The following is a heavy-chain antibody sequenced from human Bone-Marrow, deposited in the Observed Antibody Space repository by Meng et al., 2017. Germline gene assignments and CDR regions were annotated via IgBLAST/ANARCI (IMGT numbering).Heavy chain of an antibody. CDR3: ARDDAVSGGNNWFDP. D-gene: IGHD4-23*01. V-gene: IGHV4-4*07. CDR2: ISTSGTTGTT. CDR1: GGSMSGHF. J-gene: IGHJ5*02. Sequence: SETLSLTCTVSGGSMSGHFWTWIRQPAGKELEWIGRISTSGTTGTTNHNPSLKSRVTMSVDTSKNQFSLRVTSVTAADTAVYYCARDDAVSGGNNWFDPWGQGTLVTVSS.